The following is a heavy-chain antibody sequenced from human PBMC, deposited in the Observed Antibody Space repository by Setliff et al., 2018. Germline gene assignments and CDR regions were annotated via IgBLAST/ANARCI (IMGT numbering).Heavy chain of an antibody. CDR1: GYTFTSYA. J-gene: IGHJ6*02. CDR3: ARDQSYCKFWSGYTVVPTYYYGMDV. V-gene: IGHV7-4-1*01. D-gene: IGHD3-3*01. CDR2: INTNTGNT. Sequence: GASVKVSCKASGYTFTSYAMNWVRQAPGQGLEWMGWINTNTGNTTYAQGFTGWVVFSLDTSISTAYLQICSLNAEDTAVYYCARDQSYCKFWSGYTVVPTYYYGMDVWGQGTTVTVSS.